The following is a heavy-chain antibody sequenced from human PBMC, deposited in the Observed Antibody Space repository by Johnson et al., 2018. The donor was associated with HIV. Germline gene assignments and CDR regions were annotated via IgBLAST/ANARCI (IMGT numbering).Heavy chain of an antibody. CDR1: GFTFSTYA. CDR3: ARGFGELRFFDI. D-gene: IGHD3-10*01. Sequence: QVQLVESGGGVVQPGRSLRLSCAASGFTFSTYAMHWVRQAPGTGLEWVAVISYDGSNKYYADSVTGRFTIARANSKNTLYLQMNSLRAEDTAVYYCARGFGELRFFDIWGQGTMVIVSS. CDR2: ISYDGSNK. J-gene: IGHJ3*02. V-gene: IGHV3-30-3*01.